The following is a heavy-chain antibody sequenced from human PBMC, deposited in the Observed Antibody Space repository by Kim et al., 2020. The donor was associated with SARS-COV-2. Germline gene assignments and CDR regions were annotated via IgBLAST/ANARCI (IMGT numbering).Heavy chain of an antibody. D-gene: IGHD6-13*01. Sequence: SETLSLTCTVSGGSISSSSYYWGWIRQPPGKGLEWIGSIYYSGSTYYNPSLKSRVTISVDTSKNQFSLKLSSVTAADTAVYYCARDGAMYSSSSPDFDYWGQGTLVTVSS. CDR2: IYYSGST. CDR1: GGSISSSSYY. CDR3: ARDGAMYSSSSPDFDY. V-gene: IGHV4-39*07. J-gene: IGHJ4*02.